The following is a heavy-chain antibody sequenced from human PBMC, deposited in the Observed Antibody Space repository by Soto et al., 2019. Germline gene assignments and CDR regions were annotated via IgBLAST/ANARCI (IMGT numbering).Heavy chain of an antibody. CDR2: ISGSGGST. V-gene: IGHV3-23*01. J-gene: IGHJ4*02. D-gene: IGHD3-22*01. CDR3: AKAYKPMYYYDSSSYFDY. CDR1: GFTFSSYA. Sequence: LRLSCAASGFTFSSYAMSWVRQAPGKGLEWVSAISGSGGSTYYADSVKGRFTISRDNSKNTLYLQMNSLRAEDTAVYYCAKAYKPMYYYDSSSYFDYWGQGTLVTVSS.